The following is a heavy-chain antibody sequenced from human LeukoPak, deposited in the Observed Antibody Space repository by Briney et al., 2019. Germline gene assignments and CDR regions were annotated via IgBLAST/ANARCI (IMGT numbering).Heavy chain of an antibody. CDR1: GASVSDYY. CDR2: VYNSGIT. V-gene: IGHV4-59*02. CDR3: ARVRLSSGYSN. D-gene: IGHD3-22*01. J-gene: IGHJ4*02. Sequence: SETLSLTCSVSGASVSDYYCNWIRQPRGKGLEWIGYVYNSGITNYNPPLRSRVTISVDTSKNQFSLKLNSVTAADTAVYYCARVRLSSGYSNWGQGTLVTVSS.